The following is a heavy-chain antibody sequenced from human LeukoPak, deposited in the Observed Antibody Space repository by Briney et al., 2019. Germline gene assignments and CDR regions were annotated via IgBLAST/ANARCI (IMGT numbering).Heavy chain of an antibody. Sequence: SQTLSLTCTVSGGSISSGGYYWSWIRQHPGKGLEWIGYIYYSGSTYYNRSLKSRVTISVDTSKNQFSLKLSSVTAADTAVYYCARVKGSTVTTGPNWYFDLWGRGTLVTVSS. J-gene: IGHJ2*01. D-gene: IGHD4-17*01. CDR2: IYYSGST. V-gene: IGHV4-31*03. CDR3: ARVKGSTVTTGPNWYFDL. CDR1: GGSISSGGYY.